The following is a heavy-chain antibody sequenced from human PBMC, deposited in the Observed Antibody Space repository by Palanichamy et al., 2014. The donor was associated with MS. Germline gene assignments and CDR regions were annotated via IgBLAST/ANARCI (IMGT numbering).Heavy chain of an antibody. Sequence: QVQLVQSGAEVRKPGSSVKVSCKASGGTFSSYALSWVRQAPGRGLEWMGGIIPMFGTTDYAQTFQGRVTITADEATSSAYMELSALRSEDTAVYYCARSGGHCTNGVCPYYYYYYAMDVWGQGTTVTVSS. J-gene: IGHJ6*02. V-gene: IGHV1-69*01. CDR3: ARSGGHCTNGVCPYYYYYYAMDV. CDR1: GGTFSSYA. CDR2: IIPMFGTT. D-gene: IGHD2-8*01.